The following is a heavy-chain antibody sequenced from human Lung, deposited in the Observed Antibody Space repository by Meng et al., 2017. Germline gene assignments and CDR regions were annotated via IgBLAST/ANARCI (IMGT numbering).Heavy chain of an antibody. J-gene: IGHJ4*02. V-gene: IGHV4-34*01. CDR3: ARDQGGAGGY. CDR2: INHKGRT. CDR1: VGSFSGYQ. D-gene: IGHD2-15*01. Sequence: QVQLQQRGAGELKPSETLSLTCAVYVGSFSGYQWNWIRQSPGKGLEWIGDINHKGRTNYNPSLKSRVTILVDTSKNQFSLKLSSVTAADTAVYYCARDQGGAGGYWGQGTLVTVSS.